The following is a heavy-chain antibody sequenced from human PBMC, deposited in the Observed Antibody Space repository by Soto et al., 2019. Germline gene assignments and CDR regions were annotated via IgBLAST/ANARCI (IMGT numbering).Heavy chain of an antibody. CDR3: ARGSGWDNPSYYYGMDV. D-gene: IGHD6-19*01. CDR2: ISGSGGST. J-gene: IGHJ6*02. CDR1: GLTFSSYA. V-gene: IGHV3-23*01. Sequence: PGGSLRLSCAASGLTFSSYAMSWVRQAPGKGLEWVSAISGSGGSTYYADSVKGRFTISRDNSKNSLYLQMNSLRAGDTAVYYCARGSGWDNPSYYYGMDVWGQGTTVTVSS.